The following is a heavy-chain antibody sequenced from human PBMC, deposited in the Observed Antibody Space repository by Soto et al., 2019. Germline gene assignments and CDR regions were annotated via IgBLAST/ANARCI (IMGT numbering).Heavy chain of an antibody. D-gene: IGHD2-15*01. Sequence: QVQLVQSGAEVKNPGSSMKVSCKASGGTFSDFAFSWVRQAPGQGLEWLGGIMPIFGRRDYAQKFRGRVTISEDESTSTAYEELRSLTSEDTVIYYCATWLRRRADIGNYYYGMDVWGQASTGTFS. CDR3: ATWLRRRADIGNYYYGMDV. CDR1: GGTFSDFA. J-gene: IGHJ6*02. V-gene: IGHV1-69*12. CDR2: IMPIFGRR.